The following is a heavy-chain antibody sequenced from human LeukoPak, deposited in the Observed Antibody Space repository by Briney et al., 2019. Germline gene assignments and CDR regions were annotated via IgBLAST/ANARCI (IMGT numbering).Heavy chain of an antibody. D-gene: IGHD3-9*01. CDR3: AIRTDILTGYYIPYFDY. CDR2: ISGSGGST. Sequence: GGSLRLSCVASGFTFSNSEMNWARQAPGKGLEWVSAISGSGGSTYYADSVKGRFTISRDNSKNTLYLQMNSLRAEDTAVYYCAIRTDILTGYYIPYFDYWGQGTLVTVSS. V-gene: IGHV3-23*01. J-gene: IGHJ4*02. CDR1: GFTFSNSE.